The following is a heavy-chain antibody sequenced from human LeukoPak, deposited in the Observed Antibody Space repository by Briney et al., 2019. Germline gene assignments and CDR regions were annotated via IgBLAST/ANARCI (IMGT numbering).Heavy chain of an antibody. V-gene: IGHV3-23*01. Sequence: GECLRLSGAASGFTFGSYAMSWVPQAPGRGLDWVSRISGSGGSTSYADSVKGRFPSSRDNSKNTLFLQRSSLRLEDTALYYCGRGQRGDDLIRLFDYWGRGTLVTVSS. D-gene: IGHD5-12*01. CDR2: ISGSGGST. J-gene: IGHJ4*02. CDR1: GFTFGSYA. CDR3: GRGQRGDDLIRLFDY.